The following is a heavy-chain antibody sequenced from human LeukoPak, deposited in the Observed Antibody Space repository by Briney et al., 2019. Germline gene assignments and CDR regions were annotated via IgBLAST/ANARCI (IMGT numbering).Heavy chain of an antibody. J-gene: IGHJ6*02. Sequence: SETLSLTCTVSGGSISSYYWSWIRQPAGKGLEWIGRIYTSGSTNYNPSLKSRVTMSVDTSKNQFSLKLSSVTAADTAVYYCARDYLVPAAVSYYYYGMDVWGQGTTVTVSS. D-gene: IGHD2-2*01. CDR2: IYTSGST. CDR1: GGSISSYY. V-gene: IGHV4-4*07. CDR3: ARDYLVPAAVSYYYYGMDV.